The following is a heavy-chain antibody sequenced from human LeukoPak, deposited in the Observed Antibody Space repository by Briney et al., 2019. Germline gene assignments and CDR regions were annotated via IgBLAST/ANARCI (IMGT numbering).Heavy chain of an antibody. CDR2: IWYDGSNK. J-gene: IGHJ6*02. D-gene: IGHD6-19*01. Sequence: GGSLRLSCAASGFTFSSYGMHWVRQAPGKGLEWVAVIWYDGSNKYYADSVKGRFTISRDNSKNTLYLQMNSLRAEDTAVYYCARGLSGWYYYYYYGMDVWGQGTTVTVSS. CDR1: GFTFSSYG. V-gene: IGHV3-33*01. CDR3: ARGLSGWYYYYYYGMDV.